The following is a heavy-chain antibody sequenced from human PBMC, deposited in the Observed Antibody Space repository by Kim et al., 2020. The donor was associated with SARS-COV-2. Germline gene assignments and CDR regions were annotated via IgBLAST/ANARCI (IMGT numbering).Heavy chain of an antibody. D-gene: IGHD6-19*01. Sequence: GGSLRLSCAASGFTFSSYWMSWVRQAPGKGLEWVANIKQDGSEKYYVDSVKVRFTISRDNAKNSLYMQMNSLSAEDTAVYYCARNRLNDAFDIWGQGTMVTVSS. V-gene: IGHV3-7*01. CDR3: ARNRLNDAFDI. J-gene: IGHJ3*02. CDR2: IKQDGSEK. CDR1: GFTFSSYW.